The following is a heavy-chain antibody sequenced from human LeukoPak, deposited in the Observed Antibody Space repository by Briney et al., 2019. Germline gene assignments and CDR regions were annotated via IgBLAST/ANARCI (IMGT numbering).Heavy chain of an antibody. CDR1: GGSISSGGYY. CDR3: ARVPAAISRYYYYYMDV. J-gene: IGHJ6*03. CDR2: IYHSGST. Sequence: SQTLSLTCTVSGGSISSGGYYWSWIRQPPGKGLEWIGYIYHSGSTYYNPSLKSRVTISVDRSKNQFSLKLSSVTAADTAVYYCARVPAAISRYYYYYMDVWGKGTTVTVSS. D-gene: IGHD2-2*02. V-gene: IGHV4-30-2*01.